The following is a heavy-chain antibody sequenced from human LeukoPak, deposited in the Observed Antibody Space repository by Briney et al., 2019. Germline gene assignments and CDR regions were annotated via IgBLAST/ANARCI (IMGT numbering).Heavy chain of an antibody. CDR1: GGSFSGYY. V-gene: IGHV4-34*01. J-gene: IGHJ4*02. D-gene: IGHD3-22*01. CDR3: ARVFRGPSRYYYDSSGYHLDY. Sequence: KSSETLSLTCAVYGGSFSGYYWSWIRQPPGKGLEWIGEINHSGSTNYNPSLKSRVTISVDTSKNQFSLKLSSVTAADTAVYYCARVFRGPSRYYYDSSGYHLDYWGQGTLVTVSS. CDR2: INHSGST.